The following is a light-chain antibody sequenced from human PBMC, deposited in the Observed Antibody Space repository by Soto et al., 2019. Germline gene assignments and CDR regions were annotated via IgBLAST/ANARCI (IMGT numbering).Light chain of an antibody. J-gene: IGKJ4*01. V-gene: IGKV3-15*01. Sequence: EIVMTQSPATLSVSPGERATLSCRASQSVSSNLAWYQQKPGQAPRLLIYGASTRATGIPARFSGSGSGTDFTLTISSLQPEDVATYYCEKYNSAPSTFGGGTKVEIK. CDR3: EKYNSAPST. CDR1: QSVSSN. CDR2: GAS.